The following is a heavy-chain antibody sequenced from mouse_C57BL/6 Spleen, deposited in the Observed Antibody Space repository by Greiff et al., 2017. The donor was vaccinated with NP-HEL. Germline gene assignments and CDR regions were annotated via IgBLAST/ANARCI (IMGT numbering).Heavy chain of an antibody. J-gene: IGHJ2*01. CDR1: GYTFTSYW. CDR3: ARSTMVTTDFDY. Sequence: QVQLKQSGAELVRPGTSVKLSCKASGYTFTSYWMHWVKQRPGQGLEWIGVIDPSDSYTNYNQKFKGKATLTVDTSSSTAYMQLSSLTSEDSAVYYCARSTMVTTDFDYWGQGTTLTVSS. CDR2: IDPSDSYT. V-gene: IGHV1-59*01. D-gene: IGHD2-1*01.